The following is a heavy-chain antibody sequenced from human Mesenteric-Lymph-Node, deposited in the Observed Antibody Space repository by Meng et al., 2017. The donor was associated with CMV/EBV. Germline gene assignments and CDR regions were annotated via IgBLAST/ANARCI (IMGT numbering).Heavy chain of an antibody. V-gene: IGHV1-18*01. CDR3: ARDIVIVPACLFYSAMDL. J-gene: IGHJ6*02. D-gene: IGHD2-2*01. Sequence: ASVKVSCKASGYTFTSFGVSWVRQAPGQGLEWMGWISGYNGNTNYAQKLQGRVTMTADTSTSTASMELRSLRSDDTAVYYCARDIVIVPACLFYSAMDLWGQGTPVTVSS. CDR2: ISGYNGNT. CDR1: GYTFTSFG.